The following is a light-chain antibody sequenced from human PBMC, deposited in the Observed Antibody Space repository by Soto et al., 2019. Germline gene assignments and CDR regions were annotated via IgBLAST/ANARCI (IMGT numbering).Light chain of an antibody. J-gene: IGKJ4*01. Sequence: EIVLTQSPGTLSLSSGERATLSCRASQSVRSNSLAWYQQKPGQAPRLLIYGASSRATGIPDRFGGSGSGTDFTLTISRLEPEDFAVYYCQQYASSPLTFGGGTKVEIK. CDR2: GAS. V-gene: IGKV3-20*01. CDR3: QQYASSPLT. CDR1: QSVRSNS.